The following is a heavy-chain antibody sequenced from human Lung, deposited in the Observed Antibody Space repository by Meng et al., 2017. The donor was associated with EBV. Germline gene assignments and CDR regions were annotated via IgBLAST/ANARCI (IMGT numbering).Heavy chain of an antibody. CDR1: GGTVSSYA. CDR2: IIPIFGTA. V-gene: IGHV1-69*01. CDR3: ARDFDGYNLDY. Sequence: QGQLLQVGGEMKKPGSSVKVSCKASGGTVSSYAIRWVRQAPGQGLVWMGGIIPIFGTANYAQKFQGRVTITADESTSTAYMELSSLRSEDTAVYYCARDFDGYNLDYWGQGTLVTVSS. D-gene: IGHD5-24*01. J-gene: IGHJ4*02.